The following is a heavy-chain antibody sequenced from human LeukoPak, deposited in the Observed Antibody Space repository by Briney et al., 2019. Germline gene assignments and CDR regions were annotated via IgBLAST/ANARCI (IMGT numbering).Heavy chain of an antibody. V-gene: IGHV4-34*01. CDR1: GGTFSGYY. J-gene: IGHJ3*02. CDR3: ASIRIAAARKAFNI. D-gene: IGHD6-13*01. CDR2: INHSGST. Sequence: SETLSLICAVYGGTFSGYYWSWIRQPPGKGLEWIGEINHSGSTNYNPSLKSRVTISVAQSKSKCSLKLSSVTAADTVVYYCASIRIAAARKAFNIWGQGTMVT.